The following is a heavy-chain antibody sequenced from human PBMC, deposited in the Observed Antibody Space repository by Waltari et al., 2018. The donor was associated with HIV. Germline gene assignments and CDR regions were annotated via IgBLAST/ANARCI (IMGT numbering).Heavy chain of an antibody. CDR2: ISSSSTYI. CDR3: ARGTYYYDSSGYYDNLPFDY. V-gene: IGHV3-21*01. J-gene: IGHJ4*02. Sequence: EVQLVESGGGLVKPGGSLRLSCAASGSTFSTYSMHGVRQAPRKVLEWVSSISSSSTYIYYADSVKGRFTISRDNAKNSLYLQMNSLRAEDTAVYFCARGTYYYDSSGYYDNLPFDYWGQGTLVTVSS. D-gene: IGHD3-22*01. CDR1: GSTFSTYS.